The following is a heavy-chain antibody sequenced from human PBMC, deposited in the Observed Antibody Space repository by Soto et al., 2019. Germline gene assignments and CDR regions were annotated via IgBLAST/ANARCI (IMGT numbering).Heavy chain of an antibody. CDR1: GFTFNSHW. D-gene: IGHD5-12*01. CDR2: INGDGSST. J-gene: IGHJ4*02. CDR3: ARDPIDGYHSPPDY. Sequence: EVQLVESGGGLVQPGGSLRLSCVPSGFTFNSHWMHWVRQAPGKGLVWVSRINGDGSSTSYADSVRGRFTISRDNAKNTLYMQMNSLRAEDTAVYYCARDPIDGYHSPPDYWGQGTLVTVSS. V-gene: IGHV3-74*01.